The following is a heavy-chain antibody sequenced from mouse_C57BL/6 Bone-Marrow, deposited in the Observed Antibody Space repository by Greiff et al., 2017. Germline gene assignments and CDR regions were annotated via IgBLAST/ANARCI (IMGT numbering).Heavy chain of an antibody. J-gene: IGHJ2*01. Sequence: EVMLVESGGGLVQPGGSLKLSCAASGFTFSDYGMAWVRQAPRKGPEWVAFISHLAYSIYYEETVTGRFTISRENAKNTLYLEMSSMRSKDTAMDYYARHGGDGYADFDYWGQGTTLTVSS. D-gene: IGHD2-2*01. CDR2: ISHLAYSI. CDR1: GFTFSDYG. V-gene: IGHV5-15*01. CDR3: ARHGGDGYADFDY.